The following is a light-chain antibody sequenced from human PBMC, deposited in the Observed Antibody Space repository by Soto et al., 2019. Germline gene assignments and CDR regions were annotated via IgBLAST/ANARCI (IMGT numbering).Light chain of an antibody. CDR2: EVT. J-gene: IGLJ1*01. V-gene: IGLV2-14*01. CDR1: SSDVGGSDH. CDR3: SSYTTSTTLDV. Sequence: QSVLTQPASVSGSPGQSITISCTGTSSDVGGSDHVSWYQQRPGKAPKLIIYEVTNWPSGVSHRFSGSKSGNTASLTISGLQAEDEADYYCSSYTTSTTLDVFGTGTKGTAL.